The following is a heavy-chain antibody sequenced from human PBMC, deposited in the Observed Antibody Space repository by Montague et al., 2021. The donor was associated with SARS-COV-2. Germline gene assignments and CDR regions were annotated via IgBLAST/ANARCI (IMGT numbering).Heavy chain of an antibody. D-gene: IGHD3-9*01. CDR2: IDWDDDK. J-gene: IGHJ3*02. Sequence: PALMKPTQTLTLTCTLSGFSLSTSGMRASWIRQPPGKALEWLARIDWDDDKFYSTSLKTRLTISKDTSKNQVVLTMTNMDPVDTATYYCARSYYDILTNYYDAFDIGGQGTMVTVSS. CDR1: GFSLSTSGMR. CDR3: ARSYYDILTNYYDAFDI. V-gene: IGHV2-70*04.